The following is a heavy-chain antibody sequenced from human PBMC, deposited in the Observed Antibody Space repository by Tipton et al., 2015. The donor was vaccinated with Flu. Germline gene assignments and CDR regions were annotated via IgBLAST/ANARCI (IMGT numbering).Heavy chain of an antibody. CDR2: ISGGGRPT. V-gene: IGHV3-23*01. CDR1: GFTFSRYA. Sequence: GSLRLSCAASGFTFSRYAMSWVRQAPGKGLEWVSAISGGGRPTYFADSVKGRFTISRDNIKNTLYLQMTSLRAEDTAVYYCAKVIPEKVAGLDYWGQGTLVTVSS. CDR3: AKVIPEKVAGLDY. D-gene: IGHD6-19*01. J-gene: IGHJ4*02.